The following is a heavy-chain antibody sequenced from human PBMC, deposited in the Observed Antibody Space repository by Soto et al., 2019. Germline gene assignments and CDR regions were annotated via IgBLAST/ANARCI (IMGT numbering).Heavy chain of an antibody. CDR1: GGSISSYY. CDR3: ARDKQQLGLVWDY. Sequence: PETLSLTCTVSGGSISSYYWSWIRQPPGKGLEWIGYIYYSGSTNYNPSLKSRVTISVDTSKNQFSLKLSSVTAADTAVYYCARDKQQLGLVWDYWGQGTLVTVSS. J-gene: IGHJ4*02. V-gene: IGHV4-59*01. D-gene: IGHD6-13*01. CDR2: IYYSGST.